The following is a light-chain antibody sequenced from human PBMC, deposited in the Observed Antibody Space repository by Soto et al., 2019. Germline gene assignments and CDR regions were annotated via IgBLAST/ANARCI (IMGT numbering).Light chain of an antibody. CDR1: QSVNNNF. J-gene: IGKJ4*01. V-gene: IGKV3-20*01. Sequence: EIVLTQSPGTLSLSPGERATLSCRASQSVNNNFLAWYQQKPGQAPRLLIYDASSRATGIPDRFSGTASGTDFTLTISRLEPEDFAVYSCQQYVTSPLTFGGGTKVEIK. CDR2: DAS. CDR3: QQYVTSPLT.